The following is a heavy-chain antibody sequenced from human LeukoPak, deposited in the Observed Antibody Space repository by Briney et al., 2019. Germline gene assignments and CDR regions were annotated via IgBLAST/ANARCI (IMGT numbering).Heavy chain of an antibody. CDR1: GYTFTSYD. CDR3: ARGRAYRIIFDY. Sequence: HWASVTVSCKASGYTFTSYDINWVRQATGQGLEWMGWMNPNSGNTGYAQKFQGRVTMTRNTSIRTAYMELSSLRSEDTAVYYCARGRAYRIIFDYWGQGTLVSVSS. V-gene: IGHV1-8*01. J-gene: IGHJ4*02. CDR2: MNPNSGNT. D-gene: IGHD3-10*01.